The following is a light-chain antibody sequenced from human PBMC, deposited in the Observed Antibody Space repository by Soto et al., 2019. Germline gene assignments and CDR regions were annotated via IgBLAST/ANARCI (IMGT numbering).Light chain of an antibody. V-gene: IGKV3-15*01. CDR3: QQYNNCPFT. J-gene: IGKJ3*01. CDR1: QSISSN. CDR2: GAS. Sequence: ERELTQSPSTLSVSPGERATLSCRASQSISSNLAWYQQKPGQAPRLLIYGASTRATGIPARFSGSGSGTEFTLTISSLQSEDFAVYYCQQYNNCPFTFGHGTKVDIK.